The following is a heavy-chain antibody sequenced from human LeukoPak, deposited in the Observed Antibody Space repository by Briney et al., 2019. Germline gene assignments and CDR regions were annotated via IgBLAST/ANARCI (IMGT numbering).Heavy chain of an antibody. CDR2: IYRSGST. CDR1: GGSIRISNW. J-gene: IGHJ4*02. V-gene: IGHV4-4*02. CDR3: ARDFVPRLLWLGEIEVDY. D-gene: IGHD3-10*01. Sequence: PSVTLSLTCALSGGSIRISNWWSWVRQPPGKGLEWICEIYRSGSTNYNPSLKSRVTISVDKSKNQFSLKLSSVTAADPAVYYCARDFVPRLLWLGEIEVDYWGQGTLVTVSS.